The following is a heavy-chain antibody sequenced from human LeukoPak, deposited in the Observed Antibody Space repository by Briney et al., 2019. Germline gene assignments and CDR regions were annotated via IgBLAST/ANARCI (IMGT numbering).Heavy chain of an antibody. J-gene: IGHJ1*01. D-gene: IGHD2-15*01. V-gene: IGHV1-18*01. CDR3: ARDHKVVVAATGYFQH. CDR2: ISAYNGNT. Sequence: ASVTVSCKASGYTFTSYGISWVRQAPGQGLEWMGWISAYNGNTNYAQKLQGRVTMTTDTSTSTAYMELRSLRSDDTAVYYCARDHKVVVAATGYFQHWGQGTLVTVSS. CDR1: GYTFTSYG.